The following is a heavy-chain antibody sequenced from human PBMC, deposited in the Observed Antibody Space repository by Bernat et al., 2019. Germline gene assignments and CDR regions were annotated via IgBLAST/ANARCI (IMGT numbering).Heavy chain of an antibody. D-gene: IGHD1-1*01. Sequence: QVQLVQSGAEVKKPGASVKVSCKASGYTLTELSMHWVRQAPGKGLEWMGGFDPEDGETNYAQKFQGRVTMTEDTSTDTAYMEPSRLRSEDTAVYYCATALRRSSWNDLTGRAPFDYWGQGTLVTVSS. CDR3: ATALRRSSWNDLTGRAPFDY. CDR1: GYTLTELS. CDR2: FDPEDGET. J-gene: IGHJ4*02. V-gene: IGHV1-24*01.